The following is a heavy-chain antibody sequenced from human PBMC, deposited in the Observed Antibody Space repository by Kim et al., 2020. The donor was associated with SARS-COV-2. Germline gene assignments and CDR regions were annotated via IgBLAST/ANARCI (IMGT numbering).Heavy chain of an antibody. D-gene: IGHD3-3*01. CDR3: ARDLDDY. Sequence: GGSLRLSCAASGFTFSSYAMHWVRQAPGKGLEWVAVISYDGSNKYYADSVKGRFTISRDNSKNTLYLQMNSLRAEDTAVYYCARDLDDYWGQGTLVTVSS. V-gene: IGHV3-30*04. CDR1: GFTFSSYA. CDR2: ISYDGSNK. J-gene: IGHJ4*02.